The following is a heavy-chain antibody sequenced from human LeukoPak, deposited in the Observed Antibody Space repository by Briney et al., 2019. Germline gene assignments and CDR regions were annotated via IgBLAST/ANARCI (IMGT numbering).Heavy chain of an antibody. CDR1: GFTFSSYS. CDR3: ARDITYLSKNWFDP. CDR2: ISDSSSFI. J-gene: IGHJ5*02. V-gene: IGHV3-21*01. D-gene: IGHD2/OR15-2a*01. Sequence: GGSLRLSCAASGFTFSSYSMTWVRQAPGKGLEWVSSISDSSSFIYYADSVRGRFTISRGNAKNSLYLQMNSLRAEDTAVYYCARDITYLSKNWFDPWGQGTLVTVSS.